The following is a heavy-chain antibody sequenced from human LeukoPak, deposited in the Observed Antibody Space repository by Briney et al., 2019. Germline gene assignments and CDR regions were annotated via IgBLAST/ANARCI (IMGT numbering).Heavy chain of an antibody. CDR2: IYYSGST. D-gene: IGHD3-22*01. V-gene: IGHV4-38-2*02. Sequence: SETLSLTCTVSGYSISSGYYWGWIRQPPGKGLEWIGSIYYSGSTYYNPSLKSRVTISVDTSKNQFSLKLSSVTAADTAVYYCARLPPGSQDSSGYYYYYYYMDVWGKGTTVTISS. CDR3: ARLPPGSQDSSGYYYYYYYMDV. J-gene: IGHJ6*03. CDR1: GYSISSGYY.